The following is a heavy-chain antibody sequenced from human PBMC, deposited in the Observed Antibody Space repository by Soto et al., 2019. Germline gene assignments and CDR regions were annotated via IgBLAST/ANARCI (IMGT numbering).Heavy chain of an antibody. J-gene: IGHJ3*02. V-gene: IGHV4-59*01. CDR2: IYYSGST. CDR3: ARAEVVTYAFDI. Sequence: SETLSLTCTVSGGSISSYYWSWIRQPPGKGLEWIGYIYYSGSTNYNPSLKSRVTISVDTSKNQFSLKLSSVAAADTAVYYCARAEVVTYAFDIWGQGTMVTVSS. CDR1: GGSISSYY. D-gene: IGHD2-21*02.